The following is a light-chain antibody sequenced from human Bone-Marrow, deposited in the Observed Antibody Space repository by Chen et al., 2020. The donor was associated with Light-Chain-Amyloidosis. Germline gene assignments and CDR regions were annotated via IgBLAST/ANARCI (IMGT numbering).Light chain of an antibody. CDR2: EVT. J-gene: IGLJ1*01. Sequence: QSALTQTSSVSGSPGQSITISCPGTSSDVGGDNHVSCYQQHPDKAPKLMIYEVTNRPSWVPDRFSGSKSDNTASLTISGLQTEDEADYFCSSYTITNTLVFGSGTRVTVL. CDR1: SSDVGGDNH. V-gene: IGLV2-14*01. CDR3: SSYTITNTLV.